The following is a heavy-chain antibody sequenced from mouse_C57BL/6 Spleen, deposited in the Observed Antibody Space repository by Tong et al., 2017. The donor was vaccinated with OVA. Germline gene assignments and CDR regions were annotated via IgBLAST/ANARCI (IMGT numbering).Heavy chain of an antibody. D-gene: IGHD1-1*01. CDR3: ARRGTTVGWYFDV. Sequence: EVQPQESGGGLVQPGESLKLSCESNEYEFPSHDMSWVRKTPEKRLELVAAINSDGGSTYYPDTMERRFIISRDNTKKTLYLQMSSLRSEDTALYYCARRGTTVGWYFDVWGAGTTVTVSS. CDR1: EYEFPSHD. J-gene: IGHJ1*01. V-gene: IGHV5-2*01. CDR2: INSDGGST.